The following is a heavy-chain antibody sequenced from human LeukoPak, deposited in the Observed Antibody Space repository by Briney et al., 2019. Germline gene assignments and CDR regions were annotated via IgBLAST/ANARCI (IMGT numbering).Heavy chain of an antibody. J-gene: IGHJ5*02. Sequence: GASVKVSCKASGGTFISYAISWVRQAPGQGLEWMGRIIPIFGTANYAQKFQGRVTINTDESTSTAYMELSSLRSEDTAVYYCARVTFSVGGGSFGGFDPWGQGTLVTVSS. CDR3: ARVTFSVGGGSFGGFDP. V-gene: IGHV1-69*05. CDR2: IIPIFGTA. CDR1: GGTFISYA. D-gene: IGHD2-15*01.